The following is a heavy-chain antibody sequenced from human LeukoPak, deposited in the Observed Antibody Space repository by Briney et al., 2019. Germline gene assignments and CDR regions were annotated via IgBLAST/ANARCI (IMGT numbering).Heavy chain of an antibody. Sequence: GGSLRLSCAASGFTFSNYWMHWVRQAPGKGLMWVSRINSDGSSTSYADSVKGRVTISRDNAKNTLYLQMNSLRAEDTAVYYCAGDGGLERYFDYWGQGTLVTVSS. V-gene: IGHV3-74*01. CDR2: INSDGSST. D-gene: IGHD3-16*01. CDR3: AGDGGLERYFDY. J-gene: IGHJ4*02. CDR1: GFTFSNYW.